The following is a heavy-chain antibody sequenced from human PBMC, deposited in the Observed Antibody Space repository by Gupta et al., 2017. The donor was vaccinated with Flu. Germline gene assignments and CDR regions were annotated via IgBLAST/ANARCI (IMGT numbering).Heavy chain of an antibody. V-gene: IGHV3-23*01. CDR1: GFTFSSYA. CDR2: ISASGGGT. Sequence: EVQLFESGAGSVQPGGSLRLSVAAPGFTFSSYAMNWVRQAPGKGLEWVSLISASGGGTYYADSVKGRFTISRDNSKNMLYLQMNSLRAEDTAVYYCAKDLRRGYSNGIDYWGQGTLVTVSS. D-gene: IGHD5-18*01. CDR3: AKDLRRGYSNGIDY. J-gene: IGHJ4*02.